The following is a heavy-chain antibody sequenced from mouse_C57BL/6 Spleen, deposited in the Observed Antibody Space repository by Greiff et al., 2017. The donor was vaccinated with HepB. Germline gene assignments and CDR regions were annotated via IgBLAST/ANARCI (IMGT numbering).Heavy chain of an antibody. V-gene: IGHV14-2*01. CDR3: ARHYGSSSLAY. CDR2: IDPEDGET. CDR1: GFNIKDYY. J-gene: IGHJ3*01. Sequence: EVMLQQSGAELVKPGASVKLSCTASGFNIKDYYMHWVKQRTEQGLEWIGRIDPEDGETKYAPKFQGKATITADTSSNTAYLQLSSLTSEDTAVYYCARHYGSSSLAYWGQGTLVTVSA. D-gene: IGHD1-1*01.